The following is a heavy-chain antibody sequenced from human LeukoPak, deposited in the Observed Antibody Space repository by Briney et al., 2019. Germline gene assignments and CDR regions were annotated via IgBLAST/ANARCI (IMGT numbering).Heavy chain of an antibody. CDR2: IYYSGRT. CDR3: ARYLSSLDAFDI. J-gene: IGHJ3*02. Sequence: KTSETLSLTCTVPGGSISTYYWSWIRQPPGKGLEWIGYIYYSGRTNYNPSLKSRVTMSVDTSKNQFSLKLTSVTAADTAVYYCARYLSSLDAFDIWGLGRMVTVSS. CDR1: GGSISTYY. V-gene: IGHV4-59*01. D-gene: IGHD2/OR15-2a*01.